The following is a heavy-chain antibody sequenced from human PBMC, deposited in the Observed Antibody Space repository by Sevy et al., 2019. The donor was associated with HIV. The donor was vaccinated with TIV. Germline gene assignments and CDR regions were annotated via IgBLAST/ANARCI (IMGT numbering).Heavy chain of an antibody. CDR3: ARNGGAAADTGDYFDY. V-gene: IGHV1-18*04. J-gene: IGHJ4*02. CDR2: INPYNGNT. D-gene: IGHD6-13*01. Sequence: ASVKVSCKASGYTFTPYGISWVRQAPGQGLEWMGWINPYNGNTNYVQKFQGRVTMTTATSTSTAYIELRSLRSDDTAVYYCARNGGAAADTGDYFDYWGQGTLVTVSS. CDR1: GYTFTPYG.